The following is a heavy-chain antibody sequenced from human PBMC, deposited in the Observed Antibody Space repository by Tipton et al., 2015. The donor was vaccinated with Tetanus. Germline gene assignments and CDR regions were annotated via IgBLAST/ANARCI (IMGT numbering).Heavy chain of an antibody. CDR2: ISYDGTNK. CDR3: AKPDMVRGVSRSAFDV. V-gene: IGHV3-30*18. Sequence: SLRLSCAASGFIFIAHGMHWVRQAPGKGLGWVAVISYDGTNKYYGGSVKGRFTISRDNSENTLHLLMNSLRPEDTAVYFCAKPDMVRGVSRSAFDVWGQGTMVTVSS. CDR1: GFIFIAHG. J-gene: IGHJ3*01. D-gene: IGHD3-10*01.